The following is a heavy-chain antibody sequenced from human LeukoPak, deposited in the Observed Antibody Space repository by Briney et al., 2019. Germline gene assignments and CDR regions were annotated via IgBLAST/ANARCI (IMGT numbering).Heavy chain of an antibody. V-gene: IGHV3-74*01. Sequence: GGSLRLSCATSGFTFSSYWMHWVRQAPGKGLVWVSRIKSDGSTNYADSVKGRFTISRDNAKNTVSLQMNSLRAEDTGVYYCARAPSEIGGYYPEYFRHWGQGTLVTVSS. CDR3: ARAPSEIGGYYPEYFRH. CDR2: IKSDGST. J-gene: IGHJ1*01. CDR1: GFTFSSYW. D-gene: IGHD3-22*01.